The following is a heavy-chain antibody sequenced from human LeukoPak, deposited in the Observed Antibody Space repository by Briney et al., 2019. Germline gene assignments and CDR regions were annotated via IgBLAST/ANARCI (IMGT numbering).Heavy chain of an antibody. V-gene: IGHV1-18*01. Sequence: ASVKDSCKASGYTFTSYGISWVRQAPGQGLEWMGWISAYNGNTNYAQKLQGRVTMTTDTSTSTAYTELRSLRSDDTAVYYCARDGYGGKNYYYMDVWGKGTTVTVSS. CDR2: ISAYNGNT. CDR1: GYTFTSYG. D-gene: IGHD4-23*01. CDR3: ARDGYGGKNYYYMDV. J-gene: IGHJ6*03.